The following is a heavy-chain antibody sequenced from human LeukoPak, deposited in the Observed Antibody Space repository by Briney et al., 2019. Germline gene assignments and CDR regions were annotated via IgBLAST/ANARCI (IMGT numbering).Heavy chain of an antibody. V-gene: IGHV3-23*01. Sequence: GGSLRLSCAASGFTFSSYAMSWVRQAPGKGLEWVSAISGSGGSTYYADSVKGRSTISRDNSKNTLYLQMNSLRAEDTAVYYCAKDPLLVRGFDYWGQGTLVTVSS. CDR1: GFTFSSYA. CDR2: ISGSGGST. CDR3: AKDPLLVRGFDY. D-gene: IGHD3-10*01. J-gene: IGHJ4*02.